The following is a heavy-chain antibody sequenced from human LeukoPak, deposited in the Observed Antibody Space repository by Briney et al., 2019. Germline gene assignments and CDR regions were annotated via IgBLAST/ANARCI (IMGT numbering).Heavy chain of an antibody. Sequence: GPALVKPTQTLTLTCTFSGFSLGTSGMRVSWIRQLPRKALEWRARIAWDGDKFYSTSLKTRLTISKDTSKNQVVLTMTNMDPVDTATYYCARNFGYYDFWSGYYLGSGYFDYWGQGTLVTVSS. V-gene: IGHV2-70*04. CDR2: IAWDGDK. CDR1: GFSLGTSGMR. CDR3: ARNFGYYDFWSGYYLGSGYFDY. J-gene: IGHJ4*02. D-gene: IGHD3-3*01.